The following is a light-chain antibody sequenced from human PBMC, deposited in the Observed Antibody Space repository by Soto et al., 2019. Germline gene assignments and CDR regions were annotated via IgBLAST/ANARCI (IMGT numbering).Light chain of an antibody. CDR3: QQYGSSPPLWT. CDR1: QSVSSSY. Sequence: EIVLTQSPGTLSLSPGERATLSCSASQSVSSSYLAWHQQKPGQAPRLLIYGASSRATGIPDRFSGSGSGTHFTLTISRLEPEDFAVYYCQQYGSSPPLWTFGQGTKVEIK. J-gene: IGKJ1*01. V-gene: IGKV3-20*01. CDR2: GAS.